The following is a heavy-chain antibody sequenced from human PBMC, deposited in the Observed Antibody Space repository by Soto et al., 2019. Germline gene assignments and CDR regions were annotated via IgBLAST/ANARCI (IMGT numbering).Heavy chain of an antibody. CDR2: IIPIFGTA. D-gene: IGHD2-8*01. CDR3: TREMIVLMVYANPSYWFDP. CDR1: GGTFSSYA. V-gene: IGHV1-69*01. J-gene: IGHJ5*02. Sequence: QVQLVQSGAEVKKPGSSVKVSCKASGGTFSSYAISWVRQAPGQGLEWMGGIIPIFGTANYAQKFQGRVTITADESTSTAYMELSSLRSEDMAVYYCTREMIVLMVYANPSYWFDPWGQGTLVTVSS.